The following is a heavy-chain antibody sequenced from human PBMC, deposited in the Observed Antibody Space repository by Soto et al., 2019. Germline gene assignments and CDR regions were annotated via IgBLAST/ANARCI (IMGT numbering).Heavy chain of an antibody. V-gene: IGHV4-39*02. CDR1: GGSINSNNYY. J-gene: IGHJ6*02. CDR2: VYYDGST. CDR3: ARDRYYSNYYYYGMDV. Sequence: SETLSLTCSVSGGSINSNNYYWAWIRQPPGKGLAWIASVYYDGSTYYNPSLKSRVTISVDASRDRFSLQLNSVTPEDTAVYYCARDRYYSNYYYYGMDVWGQGTTVTVSS. D-gene: IGHD4-4*01.